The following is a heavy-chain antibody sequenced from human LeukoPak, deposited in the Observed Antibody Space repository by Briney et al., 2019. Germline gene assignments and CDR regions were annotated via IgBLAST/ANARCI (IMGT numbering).Heavy chain of an antibody. V-gene: IGHV3-33*01. J-gene: IGHJ4*02. D-gene: IGHD3-10*01. CDR1: GFTFSSYG. CDR3: ARLDYYGSGSYFDY. Sequence: SGGSLRLSCAASGFTFSSYGMHWVRQAPGKGLEWVAVIWSDGSSKHYADSVKGRFTISRDNSKNTLYLQMNSLRGEDTAVYYCARLDYYGSGSYFDYWGQGTLVTVSS. CDR2: IWSDGSSK.